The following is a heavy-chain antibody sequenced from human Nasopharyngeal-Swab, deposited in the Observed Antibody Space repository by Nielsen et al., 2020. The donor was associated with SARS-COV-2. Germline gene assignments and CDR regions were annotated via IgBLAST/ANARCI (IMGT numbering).Heavy chain of an antibody. CDR2: IYPGDSDT. CDR3: AIDYGSGTYGFDV. V-gene: IGHV5-51*01. Sequence: GSQRRWKGLEWMGIIYPGDSDTKYSPSLQGQVSISVDKSINTAYLQWNSLKASDTATYFCAIDYGSGTYGFDVWGQGTRDTVSS. D-gene: IGHD3-10*01. J-gene: IGHJ6*02.